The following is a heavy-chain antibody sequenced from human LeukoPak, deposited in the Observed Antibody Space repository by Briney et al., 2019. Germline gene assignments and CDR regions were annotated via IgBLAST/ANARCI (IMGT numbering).Heavy chain of an antibody. V-gene: IGHV1-46*01. D-gene: IGHD3-10*01. CDR2: INPSGGST. CDR1: GYTFTSYY. J-gene: IGHJ4*02. Sequence: ASVKVSCKASGYTFTSYYMHWVRQAPGQGLEWMGIINPSGGSTSYAQKFQGRVTMTRNTSISTAYMELSSLRSEDTAVYYCARSNMVRGVIISRPLDYWGQGTLVTVSS. CDR3: ARSNMVRGVIISRPLDY.